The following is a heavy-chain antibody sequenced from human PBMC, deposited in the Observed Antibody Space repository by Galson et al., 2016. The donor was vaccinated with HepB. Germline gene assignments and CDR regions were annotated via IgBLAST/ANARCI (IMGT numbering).Heavy chain of an antibody. Sequence: SLRLSCAASGFTFSAYAMAWARQAPGKGLEWVSGISDSGANTYYADSVRGRFSISRDDSKSTLYLQMTNLRVEDTALYYCVADHGCFDCFDFWGRGTMVTVSS. D-gene: IGHD3-9*01. V-gene: IGHV3-23*01. CDR1: GFTFSAYA. CDR3: VADHGCFDCFDF. J-gene: IGHJ3*01. CDR2: ISDSGANT.